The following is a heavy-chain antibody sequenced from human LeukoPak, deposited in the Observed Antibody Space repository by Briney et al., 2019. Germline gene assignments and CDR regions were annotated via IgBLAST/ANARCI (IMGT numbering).Heavy chain of an antibody. Sequence: PGGSLRLSCAASGFTFSSYSMNWVRQAPGKGLEWVSSISTSSSDIYYADSVKGRFTISRDNAKNSLYLQMNSLRAEDTAVYYCARDSCSSISCYDFQHWGQGTLVSVS. CDR3: ARDSCSSISCYDFQH. D-gene: IGHD2-2*01. J-gene: IGHJ1*01. V-gene: IGHV3-21*01. CDR1: GFTFSSYS. CDR2: ISTSSSDI.